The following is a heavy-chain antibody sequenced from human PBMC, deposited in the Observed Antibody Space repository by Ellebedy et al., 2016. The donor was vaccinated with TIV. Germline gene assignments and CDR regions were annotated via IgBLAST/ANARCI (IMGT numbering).Heavy chain of an antibody. J-gene: IGHJ4*02. CDR2: INHSGNT. CDR3: ARVGTFSHGLWYFDY. D-gene: IGHD5-18*01. Sequence: SETLSLTCAVYGGSFSGYYWSWIRQPPGKGLEWIGEINHSGNTNYNPSLKSRVTISVDTSKNQFSLNLNSVTAADTAAYYCARVGTFSHGLWYFDYWGQGTLVTVSS. V-gene: IGHV4-34*01. CDR1: GGSFSGYY.